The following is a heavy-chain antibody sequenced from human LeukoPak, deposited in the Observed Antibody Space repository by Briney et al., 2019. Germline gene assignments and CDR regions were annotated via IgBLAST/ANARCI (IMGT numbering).Heavy chain of an antibody. CDR2: IYYSKNT. J-gene: IGHJ5*02. CDR1: GGSIRSSSAC. Sequence: PSETLSLTCTVSGGSIRSSSACWGWIRQPPGKGLEWIGSIYYSKNTYYNLSLKSRVTISVDTSKNQFSLKLSSVTAADTAVYYCARVSHWSSWYRPTEDNWFDPWGQGTLVTVSS. CDR3: ARVSHWSSWYRPTEDNWFDP. V-gene: IGHV4-39*07. D-gene: IGHD6-13*01.